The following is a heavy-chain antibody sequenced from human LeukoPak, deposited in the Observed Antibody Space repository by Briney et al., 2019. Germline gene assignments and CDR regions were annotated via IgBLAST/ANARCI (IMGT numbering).Heavy chain of an antibody. D-gene: IGHD2-2*01. CDR2: INPNSGGT. V-gene: IGHV1-2*02. CDR3: ARARVGPAASSNWFDP. J-gene: IGHJ5*02. Sequence: GASVKVSCKASGYTFTGYYMHWVRQAPGQGLEWMGWINPNSGGTNYAQKFQGRVTMTRDTSISTAYMELSRLRSDDTAVYYCARARVGPAASSNWFDPWGQGTLVTVSS. CDR1: GYTFTGYY.